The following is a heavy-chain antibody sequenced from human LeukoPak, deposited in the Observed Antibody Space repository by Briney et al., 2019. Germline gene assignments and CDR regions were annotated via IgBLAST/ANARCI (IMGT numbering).Heavy chain of an antibody. CDR3: ARGPTTTVTNAYYYYMDV. CDR2: IYHSGST. V-gene: IGHV4-39*07. J-gene: IGHJ6*03. Sequence: SETLSLTCTVSGGSISSSSYYWGWIRQPPGKGLEWIGSIYHSGSTYYNPSLKSRVTISVDTSKNQFSLKLSSVTAADTAVYYCARGPTTTVTNAYYYYMDVWGKGTTVTVSS. D-gene: IGHD4-11*01. CDR1: GGSISSSSYY.